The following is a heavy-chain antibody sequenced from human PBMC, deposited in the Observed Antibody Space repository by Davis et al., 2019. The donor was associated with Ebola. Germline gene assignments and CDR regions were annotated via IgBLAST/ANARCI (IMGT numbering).Heavy chain of an antibody. V-gene: IGHV1-2*02. D-gene: IGHD2-2*02. CDR3: ARKTGPSCSSTSCYKRPYNWFDP. CDR2: INPNSGGT. J-gene: IGHJ5*02. Sequence: ASVKVSCKASGYTFTGYYMHWVRQAPGQGLEWMGWINPNSGGTNYAQKFQGRVTMTRDTSISTAYMELSRLRSDDTAVYYCARKTGPSCSSTSCYKRPYNWFDPWGQGTLVTVSS. CDR1: GYTFTGYY.